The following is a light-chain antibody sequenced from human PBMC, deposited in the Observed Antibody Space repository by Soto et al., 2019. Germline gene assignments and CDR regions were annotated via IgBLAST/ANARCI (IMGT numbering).Light chain of an antibody. Sequence: EIVMTQSPATLSVSPGERATLSFMASQSVSSSVAWYQQRPGQAPRLLIFGASFRATGIPAGFSGSGSGTEFTLTISSLQSEDFAVYYCQQYNKWPITFGQGTRLEIK. CDR3: QQYNKWPIT. J-gene: IGKJ5*01. V-gene: IGKV3-15*01. CDR1: QSVSSS. CDR2: GAS.